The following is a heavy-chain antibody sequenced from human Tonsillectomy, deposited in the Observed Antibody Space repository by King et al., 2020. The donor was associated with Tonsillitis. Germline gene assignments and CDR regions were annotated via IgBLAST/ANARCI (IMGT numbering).Heavy chain of an antibody. V-gene: IGHV4-59*01. CDR1: GGSISSYY. Sequence: PLQESGPGLVKPSETLSLTCTVSGGSISSYYWSWLRQPPGKGLEWIGYIYYSGSTNYNPSLKSRVTISVDTSKNQFSLKLSSVTAADTAVYYCARVGGSGWYGVDYWGQGTLVTVSS. J-gene: IGHJ4*02. D-gene: IGHD6-19*01. CDR2: IYYSGST. CDR3: ARVGGSGWYGVDY.